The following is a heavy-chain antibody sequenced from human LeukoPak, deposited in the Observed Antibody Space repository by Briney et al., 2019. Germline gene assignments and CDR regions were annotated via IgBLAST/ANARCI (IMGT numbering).Heavy chain of an antibody. CDR1: GGTFSSYA. Sequence: SVKVFCKASGGTFSSYAISWVRQAPGQGLEWMGGIIPIFGTANYAQKFQGRVTITTDESTSTAYMELSSLRSEDTAVYYCARSATTVTTNKGVNFDYWGQGTLVTVSS. J-gene: IGHJ4*02. CDR3: ARSATTVTTNKGVNFDY. D-gene: IGHD4-17*01. V-gene: IGHV1-69*05. CDR2: IIPIFGTA.